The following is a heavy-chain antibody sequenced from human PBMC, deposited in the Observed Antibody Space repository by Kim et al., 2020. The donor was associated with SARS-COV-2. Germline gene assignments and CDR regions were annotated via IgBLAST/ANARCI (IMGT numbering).Heavy chain of an antibody. V-gene: IGHV3-74*01. J-gene: IGHJ3*01. CDR2: INSDGTFT. Sequence: GGSLRLSCAASGFTFSSHWMHWVRQAPGKGLLWVSCINSDGTFTCYADSLKGRFIVSRDNAKNTLYLQMNSLRAEDTAVYYCARDKGGYGAFYLWGQGTMVTVSS. D-gene: IGHD2-15*01. CDR1: GFTFSSHW. CDR3: ARDKGGYGAFYL.